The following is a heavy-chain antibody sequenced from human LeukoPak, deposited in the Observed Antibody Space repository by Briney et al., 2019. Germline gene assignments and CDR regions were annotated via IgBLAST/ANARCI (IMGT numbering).Heavy chain of an antibody. V-gene: IGHV1-2*02. CDR1: GYTFTSYG. CDR3: ARSSEWELLDY. J-gene: IGHJ4*02. Sequence: AAVKVSCKASGYTFTSYGISWVRQAPGQGLEWMGWINPNSGGTNYAQKFQGRVTMTRDTSISTAYMELSRLRSDDMAVYYCARSSEWELLDYWGQGTLVTVSS. CDR2: INPNSGGT. D-gene: IGHD1-26*01.